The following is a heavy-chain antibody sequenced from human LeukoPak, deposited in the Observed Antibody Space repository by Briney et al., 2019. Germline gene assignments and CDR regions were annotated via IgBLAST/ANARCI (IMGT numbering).Heavy chain of an antibody. Sequence: GGSLRLSCAASGFTFSSYDMHWVRQATEKGLEWVSAIGTAGDTYYPGSVKGRFTISRENAKNSLYLQMNSLRAEDTAVYYCARGYSSGWGAFDIWGQGTMVTVSS. J-gene: IGHJ3*02. D-gene: IGHD6-19*01. V-gene: IGHV3-13*04. CDR3: ARGYSSGWGAFDI. CDR2: IGTAGDT. CDR1: GFTFSSYD.